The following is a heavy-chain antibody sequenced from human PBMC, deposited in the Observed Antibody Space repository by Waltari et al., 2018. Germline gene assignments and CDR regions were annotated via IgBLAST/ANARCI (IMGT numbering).Heavy chain of an antibody. J-gene: IGHJ6*02. CDR1: GFTLSTYA. D-gene: IGHD2-21*02. V-gene: IGHV3-23*01. Sequence: EVQLLESGGGLVQPGGSLRLSCAASGFTLSTYAMNWVRQAPGKGLEWVSGISGRGGSTYYADSVKGRFTISRDNSKNTLYLQMNSLRAEDTAVYYCARGGYCGGDCPAGSYYYYGMDVWGQGTTVTVSS. CDR3: ARGGYCGGDCPAGSYYYYGMDV. CDR2: ISGRGGST.